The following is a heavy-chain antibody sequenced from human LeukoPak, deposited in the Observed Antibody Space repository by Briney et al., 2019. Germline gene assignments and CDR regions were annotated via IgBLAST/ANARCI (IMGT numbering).Heavy chain of an antibody. V-gene: IGHV3-48*03. J-gene: IGHJ4*02. Sequence: GGSLRLSCAASGFTFSSYEMNWVRQAPGKGLEWVSYISSSGSTIYYADSVKGRFTISRDNAKNTLYLQMNSLRAEDTAVYYCASLTNYDFWSGTVDYWGQGTLVTVSS. CDR1: GFTFSSYE. CDR2: ISSSGSTI. CDR3: ASLTNYDFWSGTVDY. D-gene: IGHD3-3*01.